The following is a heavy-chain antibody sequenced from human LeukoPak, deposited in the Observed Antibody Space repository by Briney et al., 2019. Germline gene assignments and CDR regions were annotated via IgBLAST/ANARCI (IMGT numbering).Heavy chain of an antibody. Sequence: ASVKVSCKASGYTFTSYGISWVRQAPGQGLEWMGWISAYNGNTNYAQKLQGRVTMTTDTSTSTAYMELRSLRSDDTAVYYCARGNSRYCSSTSCYAVAFDYWGQGTLVTVSS. CDR1: GYTFTSYG. D-gene: IGHD2-2*01. CDR3: ARGNSRYCSSTSCYAVAFDY. V-gene: IGHV1-18*01. CDR2: ISAYNGNT. J-gene: IGHJ4*02.